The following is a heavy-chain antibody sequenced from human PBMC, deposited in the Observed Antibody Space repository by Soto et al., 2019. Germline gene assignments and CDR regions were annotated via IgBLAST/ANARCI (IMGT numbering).Heavy chain of an antibody. V-gene: IGHV3-74*01. CDR1: GFSFSSQW. CDR3: VNDIR. Sequence: EVQLVESGGGLVQHGGSLRLSCAASGFSFSSQWMYWVRQSPGKGPVWVSYINPDGSRIGYGAPVKGRSTISRDNAKNTLYRQRNSLRVEDTAVHYCVNDIRWGRGTLVTVSS. J-gene: IGHJ4*02. D-gene: IGHD1-1*01. CDR2: INPDGSRI.